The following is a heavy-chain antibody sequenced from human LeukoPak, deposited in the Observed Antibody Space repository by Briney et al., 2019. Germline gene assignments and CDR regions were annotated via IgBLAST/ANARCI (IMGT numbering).Heavy chain of an antibody. D-gene: IGHD6-13*01. CDR1: GGSISSYY. CDR2: IYSIGST. CDR3: ARQIASAGTAGFDF. Sequence: SETLSLTCTVSGGSISSYYWSWIRQPAGKGLEWIERIYSIGSTNYNPSLKSRVTMSVDTSKNQFSLRLRSVTAADTAVYYCARQIASAGTAGFDFWGQGALVTVSS. J-gene: IGHJ4*02. V-gene: IGHV4-4*07.